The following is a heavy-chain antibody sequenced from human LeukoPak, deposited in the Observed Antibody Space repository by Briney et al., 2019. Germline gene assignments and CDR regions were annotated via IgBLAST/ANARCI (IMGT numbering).Heavy chain of an antibody. V-gene: IGHV3-9*01. CDR2: VNWNSGSV. CDR3: AKGGSSGSYHYFDY. CDR1: GFTFSDYY. J-gene: IGHJ4*02. Sequence: GGSLRLSCAASGFTFSDYYMSWIRQAPGKGLEWVSGVNWNSGSVGYADSVKGRFTSSRDNAKTSLYLQMNSLRAEDTAFYYCAKGGSSGSYHYFDYWGQGTLVTVSS. D-gene: IGHD6-19*01.